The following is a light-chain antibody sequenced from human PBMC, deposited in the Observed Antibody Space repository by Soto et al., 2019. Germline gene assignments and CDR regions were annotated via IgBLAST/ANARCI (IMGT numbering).Light chain of an antibody. CDR3: GTWDSSLTAGV. J-gene: IGLJ2*01. CDR1: SSNIGNNF. Sequence: QSVLTQPPSLSAAPGQKVTISCSGSSSNIGNNFVSWYQQLPGTAPKLLIYDNDQRPSGIPDRFSGSKSGTSATLGITGLQTGDEADYYCGTWDSSLTAGVFGGGTKLTVL. CDR2: DND. V-gene: IGLV1-51*01.